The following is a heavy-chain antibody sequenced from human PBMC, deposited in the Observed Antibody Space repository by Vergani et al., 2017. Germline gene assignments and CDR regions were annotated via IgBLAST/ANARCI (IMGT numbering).Heavy chain of an antibody. Sequence: QVQLQEWGAGLLKTSETLSLPCGVSGWSFSDYYWRWIRQAPGMGLEWIGEVNHGGSTNYNPSLKSRVSISVDTSNNQFSLQLTSVTAADSALYFFASIARAPTRRNTPRDYWGQGILVTVSS. D-gene: IGHD2-15*01. CDR3: ASIARAPTRRNTPRDY. CDR2: VNHGGST. J-gene: IGHJ4*02. CDR1: GWSFSDYY. V-gene: IGHV4-34*01.